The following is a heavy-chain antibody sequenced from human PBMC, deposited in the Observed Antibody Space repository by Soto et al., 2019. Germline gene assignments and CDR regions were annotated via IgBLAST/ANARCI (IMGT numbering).Heavy chain of an antibody. CDR3: AKSPGLDYYDSSGYYHYDY. Sequence: GGSLRLSCAASGFTFSSYAMSWVRQAPGKGLVWVSAISGSGVSTYYADSVKGRFTISRDNSKNTLYLQMNSLRAEDTAVYYCAKSPGLDYYDSSGYYHYDYWGQGTLVSVSS. CDR1: GFTFSSYA. CDR2: ISGSGVST. J-gene: IGHJ4*02. D-gene: IGHD3-22*01. V-gene: IGHV3-23*01.